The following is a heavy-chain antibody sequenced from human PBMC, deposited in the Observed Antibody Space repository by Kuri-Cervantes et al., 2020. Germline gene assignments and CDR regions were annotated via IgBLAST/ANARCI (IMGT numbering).Heavy chain of an antibody. V-gene: IGHV4-34*01. CDR1: GGSFSGYY. D-gene: IGHD6-19*01. Sequence: SQTLSLTCAVYGGSFSGYYWSWIRQPPGKGLEWIGSIYHSGTTYYNPSLQSRLTISLDKSKNHFSLRLSSVTAADTAIYYCARDPPGPRITVTGPVYWGQGTLVTVSS. CDR3: ARDPPGPRITVTGPVY. J-gene: IGHJ4*02. CDR2: IYHSGTT.